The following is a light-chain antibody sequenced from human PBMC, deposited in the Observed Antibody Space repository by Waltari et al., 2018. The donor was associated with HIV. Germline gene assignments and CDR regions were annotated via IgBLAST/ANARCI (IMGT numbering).Light chain of an antibody. CDR1: SSDVGGYNY. Sequence: QSALTQPASVSGSPGQSITIACTGASSDVGGYNYVPWYQQHPGKAPNLMFFEVSNRPSGVSNRFSGSNSGNTASLTISGLRAEDEADYYCSSYTGSSSVVFGGGTKLTVL. CDR3: SSYTGSSSVV. V-gene: IGLV2-14*01. CDR2: EVS. J-gene: IGLJ3*02.